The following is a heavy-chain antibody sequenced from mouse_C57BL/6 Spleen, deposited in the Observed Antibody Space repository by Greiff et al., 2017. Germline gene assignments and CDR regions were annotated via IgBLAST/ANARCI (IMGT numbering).Heavy chain of an antibody. J-gene: IGHJ2*01. Sequence: QVQLQQSGPGLVQPSQSLSITCTVSGFSLTSYGVHWVRQSPGKGLEWLGVIWRGGSTDYNAAFMSRLSITKDNSKSQVFFKMNSLQADDTAIYYCAKNGYYGSSLYYFDYWGQGTTLTVSS. CDR3: AKNGYYGSSLYYFDY. CDR1: GFSLTSYG. D-gene: IGHD1-1*01. V-gene: IGHV2-5*01. CDR2: IWRGGST.